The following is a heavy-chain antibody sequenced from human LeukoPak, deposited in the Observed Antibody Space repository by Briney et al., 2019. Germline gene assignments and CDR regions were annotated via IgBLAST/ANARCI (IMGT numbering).Heavy chain of an antibody. D-gene: IGHD5-12*01. V-gene: IGHV3-74*01. Sequence: GGSLRLSCAASGFTFTNYWMHWVRQAPGMGLVWVSRLPPDELDIIYADSVKGRFTVSRDNAKNTVYLQMNNLRAEDTAVYYCARDRDYDYLDYWGQGTLVTVSS. CDR2: LPPDELDI. J-gene: IGHJ4*02. CDR3: ARDRDYDYLDY. CDR1: GFTFTNYW.